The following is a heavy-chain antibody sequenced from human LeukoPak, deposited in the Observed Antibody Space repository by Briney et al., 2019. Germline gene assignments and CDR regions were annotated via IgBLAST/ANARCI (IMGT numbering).Heavy chain of an antibody. Sequence: GASVPVSCKTSGYTFTSYGIIWVRQAPGQGLEWTGWVSPYKGNTNYAQKLQGRVTMTTDTSTRTAYMELRSLRSDDTAVYFCAREITTGNFDYWGQGTLVTVSS. CDR1: GYTFTSYG. CDR3: AREITTGNFDY. V-gene: IGHV1-18*01. D-gene: IGHD4-11*01. J-gene: IGHJ4*02. CDR2: VSPYKGNT.